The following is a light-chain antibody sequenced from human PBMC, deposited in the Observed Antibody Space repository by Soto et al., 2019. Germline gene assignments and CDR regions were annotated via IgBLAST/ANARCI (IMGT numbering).Light chain of an antibody. J-gene: IGLJ2*01. CDR1: SSDVGSYNL. CDR2: EGS. Sequence: QSALTQPASVSGSPGQSITISCTGTSSDVGSYNLVSWYQQHPGKAPKLMIYEGSKRPSGVSNRFSGSKSGNTASLTISGLQAVDEADYYCCSYAGTNTVHVVFGGGIQLTVL. V-gene: IGLV2-23*03. CDR3: CSYAGTNTVHVV.